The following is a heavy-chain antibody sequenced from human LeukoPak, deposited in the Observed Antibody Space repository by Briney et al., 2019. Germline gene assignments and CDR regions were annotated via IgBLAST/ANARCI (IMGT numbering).Heavy chain of an antibody. V-gene: IGHV4-61*01. Sequence: SETLSLTCTVSGGSVSSGSYYWSWLRQPPGKGLEWIAYIYYSGSTNYNPSLKSRVTISVDTSKNQFSLKLSSVTAADTAVYYCARVGSITTAGILIRYYAMDFWGQGTTVTVSS. CDR3: ARVGSITTAGILIRYYAMDF. CDR2: IYYSGST. CDR1: GGSVSSGSYY. J-gene: IGHJ6*02. D-gene: IGHD6-13*01.